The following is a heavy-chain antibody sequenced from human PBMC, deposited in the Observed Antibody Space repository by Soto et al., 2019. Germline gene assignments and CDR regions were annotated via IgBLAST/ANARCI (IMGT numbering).Heavy chain of an antibody. D-gene: IGHD4-17*01. CDR1: GGSISSSSYY. V-gene: IGHV4-39*01. CDR3: ASLYGDYVSY. CDR2: IYYSGST. J-gene: IGHJ4*02. Sequence: PSETLSLTCTVSGGSISSSSYYWGWIRPPPGKGLEWIGSIYYSGSTYYNPSLKSRVTISVDTSKNQFSLKLSSVTAADTAVYYCASLYGDYVSYWGQGTLVTVSS.